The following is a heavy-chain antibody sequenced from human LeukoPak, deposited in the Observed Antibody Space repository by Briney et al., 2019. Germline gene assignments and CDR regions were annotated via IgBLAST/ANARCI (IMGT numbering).Heavy chain of an antibody. D-gene: IGHD1-7*01. CDR3: ATNAMELHY. CDR2: VSSSGGST. J-gene: IGHJ4*02. CDR1: GFTFSNHP. Sequence: PGGSLRLSCAASGFTFSNHPMTWVRQAPGQGLEWVSTVSSSGGSTYYADSVKGRFTISRDNSKNTLLLQMNSLRSEDTAVYYCATNAMELHYWGQGTLVTVST. V-gene: IGHV3-23*01.